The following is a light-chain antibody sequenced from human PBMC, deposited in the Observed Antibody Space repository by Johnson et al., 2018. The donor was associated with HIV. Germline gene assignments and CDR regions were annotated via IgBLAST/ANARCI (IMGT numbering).Light chain of an antibody. CDR3: ASWDGSLLAFFV. CDR1: SSNIGNNY. V-gene: IGLV1-51*01. J-gene: IGLJ1*01. Sequence: QPVLTQPPSVSAAPGQKVTISCSGSSSNIGNNYVSWYQQLPGTAPKLLIYDNNKRPSGIPDRFSGSKSGTSATLGITGPQTGDEADYYCASWDGSLLAFFVFGTGTKVTVL. CDR2: DNN.